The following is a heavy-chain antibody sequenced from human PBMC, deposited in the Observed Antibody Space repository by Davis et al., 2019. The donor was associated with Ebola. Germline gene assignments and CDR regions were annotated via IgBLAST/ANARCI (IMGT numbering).Heavy chain of an antibody. CDR1: GGSISSSSYY. Sequence: PSETLSLTCTVSGGSISSSSYYWGWIRQPPGKGLEWIGSIYYSGSTYYNPSLKSRVTISVDTSKNQFSLKLSSVTAADTAVYYCAALNWRNSFDYWGQGTLVTVSS. CDR2: IYYSGST. V-gene: IGHV4-39*07. J-gene: IGHJ4*02. CDR3: AALNWRNSFDY. D-gene: IGHD1-1*01.